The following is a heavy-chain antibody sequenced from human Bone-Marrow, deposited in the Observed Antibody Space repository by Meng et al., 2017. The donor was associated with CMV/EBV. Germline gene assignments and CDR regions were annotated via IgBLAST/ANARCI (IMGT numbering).Heavy chain of an antibody. D-gene: IGHD2-2*01. V-gene: IGHV3-74*03. CDR3: ARVSYQLLPTYYYYGMDV. CDR1: GFTFRSYW. J-gene: IGHJ6*02. Sequence: GGSLRLSCAVSGFTFRSYWMHWVRQAPGKGLVWVSRIDSDGRITTYADSVKGRFTISRDNAKNSLYLQMDSLRAEDTALYYCARVSYQLLPTYYYYGMDVWGQGTTVTVSS. CDR2: IDSDGRIT.